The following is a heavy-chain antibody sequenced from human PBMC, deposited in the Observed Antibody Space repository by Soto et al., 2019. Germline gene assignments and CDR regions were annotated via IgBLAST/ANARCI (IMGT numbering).Heavy chain of an antibody. V-gene: IGHV2-5*01. D-gene: IGHD2-15*01. CDR3: AHSGFVVVVAATPENWFDP. CDR1: GFSLSTSGVG. J-gene: IGHJ5*02. Sequence: SGPTLVNPTQTLTLTCTFSGFSLSTSGVGVGWIRQPPGKALEWLALIYWNDDKHYSPSLKSRLTITKDTSKNQVVLTMTNMDPVDTATYYCAHSGFVVVVAATPENWFDPWGQGTLVTVSS. CDR2: IYWNDDK.